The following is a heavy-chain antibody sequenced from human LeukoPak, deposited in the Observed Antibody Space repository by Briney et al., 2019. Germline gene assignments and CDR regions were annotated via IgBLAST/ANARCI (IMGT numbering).Heavy chain of an antibody. D-gene: IGHD4-17*01. Sequence: GGSLKISCKGSGYSFISYWIGWVRQMPGKGLEWMGIIYPGDSDTRYSPSFQGQVTISDAKSISTAYLQWSSLRASDTAMYYCARGDDYGDYPALGYWGQGTLVTVSS. CDR3: ARGDDYGDYPALGY. CDR2: IYPGDSDT. V-gene: IGHV5-51*01. CDR1: GYSFISYW. J-gene: IGHJ4*02.